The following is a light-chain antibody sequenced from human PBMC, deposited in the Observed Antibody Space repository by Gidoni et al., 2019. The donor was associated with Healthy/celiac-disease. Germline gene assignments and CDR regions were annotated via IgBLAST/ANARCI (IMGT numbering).Light chain of an antibody. CDR2: GAS. CDR3: QQYNNWRT. J-gene: IGKJ1*01. Sequence: EIVMTQSPATLSVSPGERATLSCRASQSVSSNLAWYQQKPGQAPRPLIYGASTRATGIPARFSGSGSGTEFTLTISSLQSEDFAVDYCQQYNNWRTFGQXTKVEIK. CDR1: QSVSSN. V-gene: IGKV3-15*01.